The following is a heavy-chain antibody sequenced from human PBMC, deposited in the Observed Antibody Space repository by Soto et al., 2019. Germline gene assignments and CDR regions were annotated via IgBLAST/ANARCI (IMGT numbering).Heavy chain of an antibody. J-gene: IGHJ4*02. CDR3: ARDLVGYNSQGY. CDR1: GFTFSSYA. CDR2: ISYDGSNK. D-gene: IGHD5-12*01. V-gene: IGHV3-30-3*01. Sequence: PGGSLRLSCAASGFTFSSYAMHWVRQAPGKGLEWVAVISYDGSNKYYADSVKGRLTISRDNSKNTLYLQMNSLRAEDTAVYYCARDLVGYNSQGYWGQGTLVTVSS.